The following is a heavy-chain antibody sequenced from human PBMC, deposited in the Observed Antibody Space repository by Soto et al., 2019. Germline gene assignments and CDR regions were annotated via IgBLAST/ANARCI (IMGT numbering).Heavy chain of an antibody. CDR3: VGMLRTYYYFGMDV. CDR1: GGSISSNSY. J-gene: IGHJ6*02. CDR2: IYDSGST. Sequence: QLLLQESGPGLVKSSETLSLTCTVSGGSISSNSYWGWIRQPPGKGLEGIVSIYDSGSTYHNPSRKSRFTISVDMSKNQLSPKLGSVPAADTAVYYCVGMLRTYYYFGMDVWGQGTMVTVSS. V-gene: IGHV4-39*01. D-gene: IGHD7-27*01.